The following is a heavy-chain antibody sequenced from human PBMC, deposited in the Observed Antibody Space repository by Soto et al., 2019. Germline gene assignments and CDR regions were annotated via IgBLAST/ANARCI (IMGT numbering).Heavy chain of an antibody. CDR1: GSTFTNYD. J-gene: IGHJ6*02. V-gene: IGHV1-8*01. CDR3: ARNYGMDV. Sequence: QVQLMQSGAEVKKPWASVKVSCKASGSTFTNYDINWVRQATGQGLEWMGWMNPKSGNTGYARKFQGRLTLTRNTSITTAYMELSSLRSEDTAVYYCARNYGMDVWGQGTTVTVSS. CDR2: MNPKSGNT.